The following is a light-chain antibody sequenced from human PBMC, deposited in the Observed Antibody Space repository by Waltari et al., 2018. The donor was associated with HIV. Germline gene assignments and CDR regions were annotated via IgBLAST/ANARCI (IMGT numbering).Light chain of an antibody. Sequence: EIVLTQSPGTLSLSPGERATLSCRASQSVSGSYLTWYQRKPGQAPRLVIYGASNRATGIPNRFSGSGSGTDFTLTISRLEPEDFAVYYCQQFGRSPWTFGQGTKVEVK. CDR1: QSVSGSY. V-gene: IGKV3-20*01. CDR3: QQFGRSPWT. J-gene: IGKJ1*01. CDR2: GAS.